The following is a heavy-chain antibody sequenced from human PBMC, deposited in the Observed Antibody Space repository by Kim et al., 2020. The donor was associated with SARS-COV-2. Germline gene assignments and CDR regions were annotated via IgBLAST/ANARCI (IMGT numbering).Heavy chain of an antibody. V-gene: IGHV4-59*01. Sequence: SETLSLTCTVSGGSISSYYWSWIRQPPGKGLEWIGYIYYSGSTNYNPPLKSRVTISVDTSKNQFSLKLSSVTAADTAVYYCARSRITMVRGGFYGMDVWGQGTTVTVSS. CDR1: GGSISSYY. CDR2: IYYSGST. D-gene: IGHD3-10*01. J-gene: IGHJ6*02. CDR3: ARSRITMVRGGFYGMDV.